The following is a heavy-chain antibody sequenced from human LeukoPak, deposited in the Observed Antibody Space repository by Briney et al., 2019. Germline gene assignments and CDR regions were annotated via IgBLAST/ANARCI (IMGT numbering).Heavy chain of an antibody. Sequence: SVKVSCKASGGTFSSYAISWVRQAPGQGLEWMGGIIPIFGTANYAQKFQGRVTITADESTSTAYMELSSLRSEDTAVYYCARDQEARPYNFDYWGQGTLVTVSS. V-gene: IGHV1-69*13. CDR3: ARDQEARPYNFDY. J-gene: IGHJ4*02. CDR1: GGTFSSYA. D-gene: IGHD3-16*01. CDR2: IIPIFGTA.